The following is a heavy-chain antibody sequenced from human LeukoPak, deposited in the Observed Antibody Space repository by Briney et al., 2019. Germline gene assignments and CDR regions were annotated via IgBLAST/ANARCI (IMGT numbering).Heavy chain of an antibody. Sequence: GGSLRLSCAASGFTFDDYGMSWVRQAPGKGLKWVSGINWNGGSTGYADSVKGRFTISRDSAKNTLYLQMNSLRAEDTAVYYCARRGAATDAFDIWGQGTMVTVSS. CDR3: ARRGAATDAFDI. CDR2: INWNGGST. V-gene: IGHV3-20*04. J-gene: IGHJ3*02. D-gene: IGHD1-26*01. CDR1: GFTFDDYG.